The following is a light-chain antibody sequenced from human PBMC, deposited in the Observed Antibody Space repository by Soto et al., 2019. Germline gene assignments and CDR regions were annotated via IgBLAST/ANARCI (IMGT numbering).Light chain of an antibody. J-gene: IGKJ2*01. V-gene: IGKV1-5*03. Sequence: DIQMTQSPSTLSASVGDRVTITCRASQSISGWLAWYQQKPGKAPKLLIYKASTLERGVPSRFSGSGSVTEFTLTISSLQPDDFATYSCQQYDNYPYTFGRGTKLEIK. CDR3: QQYDNYPYT. CDR2: KAS. CDR1: QSISGW.